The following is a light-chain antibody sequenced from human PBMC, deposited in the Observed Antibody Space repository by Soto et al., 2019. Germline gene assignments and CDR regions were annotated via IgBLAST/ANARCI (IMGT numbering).Light chain of an antibody. Sequence: DIQMTQSPSSLSASVGDRVTITCRASQSISTYLNWYQQKPGKAPKLLIYTASSLQSGVPSRFSGSGSGTDFTLTISSLQPEDFATYYCQQTSSKPWTFGQGTKVEIK. CDR1: QSISTY. CDR3: QQTSSKPWT. J-gene: IGKJ1*01. CDR2: TAS. V-gene: IGKV1-39*01.